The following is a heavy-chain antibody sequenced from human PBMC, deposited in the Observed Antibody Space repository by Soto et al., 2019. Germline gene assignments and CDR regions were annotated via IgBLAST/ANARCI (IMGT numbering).Heavy chain of an antibody. V-gene: IGHV4-31*03. CDR2: IYYSGST. CDR1: GGSISSGGYY. Sequence: QVPLQESGPGLVKPSQTLSLTCTVSGGSISSGGYYWSWIRQHPGKGLEWIGYIYYSGSTYYNPSLKSRVTISVDTSKNQFSLKLSSVTAADTAVYYCASGSDYGGNSRFYYFDYWGQGTLVTVSS. D-gene: IGHD4-17*01. CDR3: ASGSDYGGNSRFYYFDY. J-gene: IGHJ4*02.